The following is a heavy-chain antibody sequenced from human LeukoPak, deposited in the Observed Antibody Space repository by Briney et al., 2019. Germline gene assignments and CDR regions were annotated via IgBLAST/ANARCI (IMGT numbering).Heavy chain of an antibody. CDR2: INPNSGGT. D-gene: IGHD7-27*01. CDR3: ARAPEPTGDGFEYYFDY. CDR1: GYTFTGYY. V-gene: IGHV1-2*06. J-gene: IGHJ4*02. Sequence: ASVKVSCKASGYTFTGYYMHWVRQAPGQGLEWMGRINPNSGGTNYAQKFQGRVTITRDTSISTAYMELSRLRSDDTAVYYCARAPEPTGDGFEYYFDYWGQGTLVTVSS.